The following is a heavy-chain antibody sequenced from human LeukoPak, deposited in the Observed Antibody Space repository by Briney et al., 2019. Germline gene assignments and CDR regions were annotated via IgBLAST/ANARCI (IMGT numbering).Heavy chain of an antibody. CDR1: GFALSSHW. V-gene: IGHV3-7*03. CDR3: ARNNGMDV. CDR2: VNRDGSET. J-gene: IGHJ6*02. Sequence: GGSLRLSCAASGFALSSHWMTWVRQVPGRGPEWVANVNRDGSETYYLDSVKGRFTISKDSAKNSLYLRMNSLRAEDTALYHCARNNGMDVWGQGTTVIVSS.